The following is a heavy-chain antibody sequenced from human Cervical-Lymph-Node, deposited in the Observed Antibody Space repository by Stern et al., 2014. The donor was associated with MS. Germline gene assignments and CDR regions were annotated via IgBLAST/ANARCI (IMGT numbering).Heavy chain of an antibody. CDR2: IHHSGTA. J-gene: IGHJ4*02. Sequence: QVQLQESGPGLAKPSETLSLTCAVSGYSISSGHYWTWIRQPPGKGLEWIGNIHHSGTASYTPSLQSRVTMSVDTSQNQFSLNLSSVPAADTAVYYCARVLDYWGQGTLVTVSS. CDR1: GYSISSGHY. CDR3: ARVLDY. V-gene: IGHV4-38-2*01. D-gene: IGHD2/OR15-2a*01.